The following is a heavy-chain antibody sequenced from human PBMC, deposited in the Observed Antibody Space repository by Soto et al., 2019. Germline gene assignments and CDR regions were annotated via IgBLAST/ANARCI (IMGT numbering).Heavy chain of an antibody. CDR1: GGSVTNSSYY. J-gene: IGHJ4*02. Sequence: SETLSLTCTVSGGSVTNSSYYWGWIRQSPGKGLEWIGSVYYRGRSYSKSSVKSRGTISGDTSKNRFSLSLNSVTASDTAVYFCVSQRTHVPTQAYFDYWGPGALVTVSS. V-gene: IGHV4-39*01. CDR3: VSQRTHVPTQAYFDY. CDR2: VYYRGRS.